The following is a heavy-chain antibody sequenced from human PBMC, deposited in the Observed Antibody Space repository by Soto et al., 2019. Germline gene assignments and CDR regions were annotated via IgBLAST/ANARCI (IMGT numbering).Heavy chain of an antibody. Sequence: QVQLQESGPGLVKPSGTLSLTCAVSGGSISSSNWWSWVRQPPGKGLEWIGEIYHSGSTNYNPSLKSRVTISVDKSKNQFSLKLSSVTAADTAVYYCANLRGGRSGWYPFFYWGQGTLVTVSS. D-gene: IGHD6-19*01. CDR3: ANLRGGRSGWYPFFY. CDR2: IYHSGST. J-gene: IGHJ4*02. V-gene: IGHV4-4*02. CDR1: GGSISSSNW.